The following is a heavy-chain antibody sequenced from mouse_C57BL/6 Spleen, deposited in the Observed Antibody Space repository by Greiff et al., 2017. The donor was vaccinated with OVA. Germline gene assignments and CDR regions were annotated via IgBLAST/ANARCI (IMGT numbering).Heavy chain of an antibody. Sequence: VQLQESGAELVKPGASVKLSCKASGYTFTEYTIHWVKQRSGKGLEWIGWFYPGSGSIKYNEKFKDKATLTADKSSSTDYMELSRLTSEDSAVYFCARHEDSYSSSYAYAMDYWGQGTSVTVSS. CDR2: FYPGSGSI. D-gene: IGHD1-1*01. CDR1: GYTFTEYT. CDR3: ARHEDSYSSSYAYAMDY. J-gene: IGHJ4*01. V-gene: IGHV1-62-2*01.